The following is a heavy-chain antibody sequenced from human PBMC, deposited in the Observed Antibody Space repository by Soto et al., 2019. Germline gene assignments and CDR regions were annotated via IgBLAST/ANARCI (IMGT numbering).Heavy chain of an antibody. CDR1: GDSISSGDYY. Sequence: QVQLQESGPGLVKPSQTLSLTCTVSGDSISSGDYYWTWIRQPPGKGLEWIGYIYYSGTTYYNPSLKSRAPTSVDTSNYQFSLKLTSVTAADTAVYYCARDWNYVRGYNMDVWGQGTTVTVSS. CDR3: ARDWNYVRGYNMDV. V-gene: IGHV4-30-4*01. CDR2: IYYSGTT. D-gene: IGHD3-16*01. J-gene: IGHJ6*02.